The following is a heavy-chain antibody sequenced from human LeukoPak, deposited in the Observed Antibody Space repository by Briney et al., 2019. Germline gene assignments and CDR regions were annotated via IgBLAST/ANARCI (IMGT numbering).Heavy chain of an antibody. D-gene: IGHD3-22*01. CDR1: GYSFTSYW. J-gene: IGHJ3*02. Sequence: GESLKISCKGSGYSFTSYWIGWVRQMPGKGLEWMGIIYPGDSDTRYSPSFQGQVTISADKSISTAYLQWSSLKASDTAMYYCARHVVVLGTYYYDSSGYSDAFDIWGQGTMVTVSS. V-gene: IGHV5-51*01. CDR3: ARHVVVLGTYYYDSSGYSDAFDI. CDR2: IYPGDSDT.